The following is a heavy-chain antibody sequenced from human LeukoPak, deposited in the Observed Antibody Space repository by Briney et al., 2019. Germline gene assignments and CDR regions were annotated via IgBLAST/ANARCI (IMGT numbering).Heavy chain of an antibody. V-gene: IGHV1-8*01. Sequence: GASVKVSCKASGYTFTSYDINWVRQATGQGLEWMGWMNPNSGNTGYAQKFQGRVTMTRNTSISTAYMELSSLRSEDTAVYYCASRQYCSGTSCEGDYYYYYMDVWGKGTTVTVSS. CDR1: GYTFTSYD. D-gene: IGHD2-2*01. J-gene: IGHJ6*03. CDR3: ASRQYCSGTSCEGDYYYYYMDV. CDR2: MNPNSGNT.